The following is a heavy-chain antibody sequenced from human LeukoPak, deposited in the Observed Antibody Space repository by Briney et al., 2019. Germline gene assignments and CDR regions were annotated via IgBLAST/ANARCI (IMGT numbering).Heavy chain of an antibody. CDR2: IRYDGSNK. D-gene: IGHD5-24*01. V-gene: IGHV3-30*02. CDR1: GFTFNNYG. Sequence: PGGSLRLSCAASGFTFNNYGMHWVRQAPGKGLERVAFIRYDGSNKYYADSVKGRFTISRDNAKNSLYLQMNSLRAEDTAVYYCARVGTRDGYNYAYWGQGTLVTVSS. CDR3: ARVGTRDGYNYAY. J-gene: IGHJ4*02.